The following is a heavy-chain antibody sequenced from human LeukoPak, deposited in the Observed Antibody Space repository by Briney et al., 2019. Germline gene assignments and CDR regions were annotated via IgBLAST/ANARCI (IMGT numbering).Heavy chain of an antibody. Sequence: PSETLSLTCTVSGGSISSSSYYWGWIRQPPGKGLEWIGSIYYSGSTYYNPSLKSRVTISVDTSKNQFSLKLSSVTAADTAVYYCARLDWGIAAATFDYWGQGTLVTVSS. J-gene: IGHJ4*02. CDR2: IYYSGST. CDR1: GGSISSSSYY. D-gene: IGHD6-13*01. CDR3: ARLDWGIAAATFDY. V-gene: IGHV4-39*07.